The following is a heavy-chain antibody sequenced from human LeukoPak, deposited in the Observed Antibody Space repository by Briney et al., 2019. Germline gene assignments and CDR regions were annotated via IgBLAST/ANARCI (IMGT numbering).Heavy chain of an antibody. J-gene: IGHJ6*02. CDR3: ARDAGETSITGPDQASYYYGMDV. CDR1: GGSISSYY. CDR2: IYYSGST. D-gene: IGHD1-20*01. V-gene: IGHV4-59*01. Sequence: SQTLSLTCTVSGGSISSYYWSWIRQPPGKGLEWIGYIYYSGSTNYNPSLKSRVTISVDTSKNQFSLKLSSVTAADTAVYYCARDAGETSITGPDQASYYYGMDVWGQGTTVTVSS.